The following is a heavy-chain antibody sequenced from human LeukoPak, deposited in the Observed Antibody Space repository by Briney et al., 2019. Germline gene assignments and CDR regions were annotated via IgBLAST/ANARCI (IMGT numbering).Heavy chain of an antibody. V-gene: IGHV4-4*02. Sequence: PSGTLSLTCAVSGGSISSSNWWSWVRQPPGKGLEWIGEIYHSGSTNYDPSLKSRVTISVDKSKNQFSLKLSSVTAADTAVYYCAREYSSGWFTALRGTYYFDYWGQGTLVTVSS. CDR2: IYHSGST. CDR1: GGSISSSNW. CDR3: AREYSSGWFTALRGTYYFDY. D-gene: IGHD6-19*01. J-gene: IGHJ4*02.